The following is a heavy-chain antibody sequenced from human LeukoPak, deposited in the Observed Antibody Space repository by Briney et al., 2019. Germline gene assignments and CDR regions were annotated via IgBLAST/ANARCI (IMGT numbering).Heavy chain of an antibody. J-gene: IGHJ4*02. Sequence: GGSLRLSCAASGFTVSSSYMNWVRQAPGKGLEWVSVIYSGGSTYYADSMKGRFTISRDNSKNTLYLQMNSLRAEDTAVYYCARDDRLSTAMRWGQGTLVTVSS. D-gene: IGHD5-18*01. CDR2: IYSGGST. V-gene: IGHV3-53*01. CDR1: GFTVSSSY. CDR3: ARDDRLSTAMR.